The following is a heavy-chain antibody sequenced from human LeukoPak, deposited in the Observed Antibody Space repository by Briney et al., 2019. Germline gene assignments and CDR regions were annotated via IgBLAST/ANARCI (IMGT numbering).Heavy chain of an antibody. Sequence: PGGSLRLSCAASGFTFSSYEMNWVRQAPGKGLEWVSYISSSGSTIYYADSVKGRFTISRDNAKNSLYLQMNSLRAEDTAVYYCAKDPLPRSGYYPYYFDYWGQGTLVTVSS. J-gene: IGHJ4*02. CDR1: GFTFSSYE. V-gene: IGHV3-48*03. CDR3: AKDPLPRSGYYPYYFDY. CDR2: ISSSGSTI. D-gene: IGHD3-22*01.